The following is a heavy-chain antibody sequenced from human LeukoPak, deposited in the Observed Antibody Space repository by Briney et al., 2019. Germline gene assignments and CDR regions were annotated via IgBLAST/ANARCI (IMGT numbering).Heavy chain of an antibody. CDR2: IKQDGSEK. V-gene: IGHV3-7*01. CDR3: AKARGFYDY. CDR1: GFTFSSYW. D-gene: IGHD2/OR15-2a*01. J-gene: IGHJ4*02. Sequence: GGSLRLSCAASGFTFSSYWMSWVRQAPGKGLEWVANIKQDGSEKYYVDSVKGRFTISRDNSKNTLYLQMNSLRAEDTAVYYCAKARGFYDYWGQGTLVTISS.